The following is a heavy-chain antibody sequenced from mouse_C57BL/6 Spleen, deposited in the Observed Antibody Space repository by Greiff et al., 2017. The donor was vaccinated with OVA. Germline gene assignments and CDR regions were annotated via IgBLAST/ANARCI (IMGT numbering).Heavy chain of an antibody. J-gene: IGHJ4*01. D-gene: IGHD2-5*01. CDR2: ISDGGSYT. Sequence: DVHLVESGGGLVKPGGSLKLSCAASGFTFSSYAMYWVRQTPEKRLEWVATISDGGSYTYYPDNVKGRFTISRDNAKNNLYLQMSHMKSEDTAKFYCARDSNGDYYAMDYWGQGTSVTVSS. CDR1: GFTFSSYA. CDR3: ARDSNGDYYAMDY. V-gene: IGHV5-4*01.